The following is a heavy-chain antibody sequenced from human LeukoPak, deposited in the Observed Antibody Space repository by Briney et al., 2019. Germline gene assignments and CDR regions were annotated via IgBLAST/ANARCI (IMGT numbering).Heavy chain of an antibody. CDR3: ARLPQDYYDSSGYYFAFDI. J-gene: IGHJ3*02. CDR1: GGSISSYY. Sequence: SETLSLTCTVSGGSISSYYWSWIRQPPGKGLEWIGEINHSGSTNYNPSLKSRVTISVDTSKNQFSLKLSSVTAADTAVYYCARLPQDYYDSSGYYFAFDIWGQGTMVTVSS. V-gene: IGHV4-34*01. D-gene: IGHD3-22*01. CDR2: INHSGST.